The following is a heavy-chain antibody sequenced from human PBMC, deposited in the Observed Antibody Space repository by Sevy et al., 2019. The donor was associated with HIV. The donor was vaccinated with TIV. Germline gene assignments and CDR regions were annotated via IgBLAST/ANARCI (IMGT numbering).Heavy chain of an antibody. CDR3: ARGRVGTMVRELEIDY. J-gene: IGHJ4*02. CDR1: GFTVSSNY. CDR2: IYSGGST. V-gene: IGHV3-66*02. D-gene: IGHD3-10*01. Sequence: GGSLRLSCAASGFTVSSNYMSWVRQAPGKGLEWVSVIYSGGSTYYADSVKGQFTISRDNSKNTLYLQMNSLRAEDTAVYYCARGRVGTMVRELEIDYWGQGTLVTVSS.